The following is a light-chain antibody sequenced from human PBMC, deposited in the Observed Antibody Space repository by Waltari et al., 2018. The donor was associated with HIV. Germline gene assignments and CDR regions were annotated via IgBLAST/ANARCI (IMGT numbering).Light chain of an antibody. J-gene: IGLJ3*02. Sequence: QSALTQPASVSGSPGQSITISCPGTSSDVGSYNLVSWYQQHPGKAPKLMIYEVSKRPSGVSNRFSGSKSGNTASLTISGLQAEDEADYYCCSYAGSRNWVFGGGTKLTVL. CDR1: SSDVGSYNL. CDR2: EVS. CDR3: CSYAGSRNWV. V-gene: IGLV2-23*02.